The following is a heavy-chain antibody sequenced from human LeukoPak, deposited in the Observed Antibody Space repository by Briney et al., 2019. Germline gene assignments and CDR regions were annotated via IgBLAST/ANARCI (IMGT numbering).Heavy chain of an antibody. V-gene: IGHV1-69*05. CDR2: IIPIFGTR. CDR3: ARGPMGYDSSGYYYPTTPYFDD. Sequence: SVKVSCKAAGGTFSSYAISWVRQAPGQGLEWMGGIIPIFGTRNYAQTFQGRVTITTDESTSTDYMELSSMRSEDTAVYYCARGPMGYDSSGYYYPTTPYFDDWGQGTLVTVAS. J-gene: IGHJ4*02. CDR1: GGTFSSYA. D-gene: IGHD3-22*01.